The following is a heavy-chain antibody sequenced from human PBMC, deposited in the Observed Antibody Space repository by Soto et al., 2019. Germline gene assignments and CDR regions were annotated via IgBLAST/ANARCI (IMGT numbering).Heavy chain of an antibody. D-gene: IGHD3-3*02. CDR1: ECSFSAYS. CDR3: ATRILLGY. V-gene: IGHV3-30-3*01. Sequence: PTHSHAVSECSFSAYSIYWVRQAPGKGLEWVAVISDDRNTKYYADSVKGRFTISRDNSKNTLYLQMDSLRVEDTAVYFCATRILLGYWGKGLLV. CDR2: ISDDRNTK. J-gene: IGHJ4*01.